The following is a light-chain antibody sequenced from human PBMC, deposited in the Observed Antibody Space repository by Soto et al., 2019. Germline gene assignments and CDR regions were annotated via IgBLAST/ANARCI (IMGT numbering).Light chain of an antibody. V-gene: IGKV3-11*01. CDR3: QQRSNWPVT. J-gene: IGKJ1*01. Sequence: EIVLTQSPATLSLSPGERATLSCRASQSVSSYLAWYQQKPGQAPRLLIYDASSRATGIPARFSGSGSGTDFTLTLSSLEPEDFAVYYCQQRSNWPVTFGQGTKGDIK. CDR2: DAS. CDR1: QSVSSY.